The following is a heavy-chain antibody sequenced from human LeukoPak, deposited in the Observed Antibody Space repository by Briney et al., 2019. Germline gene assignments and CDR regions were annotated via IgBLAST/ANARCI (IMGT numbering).Heavy chain of an antibody. CDR1: GGSISSGGYY. V-gene: IGHV4-31*03. CDR2: IYYSGST. Sequence: PSETLSLTCTVSGGSISSGGYYWSWLRQHPGKGLEWLGYIYYSGSTYYNPSHKSRVTISVDTSKNQFSLKLSSVTAADTAVYYCARYCSGGSCYCRYFQHWGQGTLVTVSS. D-gene: IGHD2-15*01. CDR3: ARYCSGGSCYCRYFQH. J-gene: IGHJ1*01.